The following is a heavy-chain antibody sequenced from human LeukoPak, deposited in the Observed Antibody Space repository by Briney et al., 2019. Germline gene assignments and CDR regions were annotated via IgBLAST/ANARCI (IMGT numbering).Heavy chain of an antibody. CDR1: GYNFTDYY. Sequence: ASVKVSCKGSGYNFTDYYMHWVRQAPGQGLEWMGWINPNNGDTNYAQKFQGRVTMTWDASIRTAYMELSRLKSDATAMYYCARGIVVVPTTSWGQGTLVTVTS. J-gene: IGHJ4*02. CDR2: INPNNGDT. CDR3: ARGIVVVPTTS. V-gene: IGHV1-2*02. D-gene: IGHD2-2*01.